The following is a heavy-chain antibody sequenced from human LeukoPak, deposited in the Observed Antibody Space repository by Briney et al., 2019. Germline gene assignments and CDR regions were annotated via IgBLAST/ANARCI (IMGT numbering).Heavy chain of an antibody. Sequence: GASVKVSCKASGYTFTSYAMHWVRQAPGQRLEWMGWINAGNGNTKYSQKFQGRVTITRDTSASTAYMELSSLRSEDTAVYYCAGGGRGITKAEKYGMDVWGQGTTVTVSS. CDR3: AGGGRGITKAEKYGMDV. D-gene: IGHD3-10*01. J-gene: IGHJ6*02. V-gene: IGHV1-3*01. CDR1: GYTFTSYA. CDR2: INAGNGNT.